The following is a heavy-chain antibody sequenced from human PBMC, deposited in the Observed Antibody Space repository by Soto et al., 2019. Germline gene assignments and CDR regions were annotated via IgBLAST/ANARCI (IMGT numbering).Heavy chain of an antibody. CDR1: GFSISTYA. J-gene: IGHJ3*02. V-gene: IGHV3-30*04. Sequence: QVQLEESGGGVVQPGRSLRLSCAASGFSISTYALHWVRQAPGKGPEWVAIISYNGNNKHYADSVKGRFTISRDNSKNTVDLQMNSLRVEDTAMYYCARRSFPYSGSPLEPWSDALDIWGQGTMVTVSS. CDR3: ARRSFPYSGSPLEPWSDALDI. D-gene: IGHD1-26*01. CDR2: ISYNGNNK.